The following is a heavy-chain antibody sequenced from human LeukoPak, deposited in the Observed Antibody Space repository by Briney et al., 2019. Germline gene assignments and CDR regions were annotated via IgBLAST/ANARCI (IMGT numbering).Heavy chain of an antibody. D-gene: IGHD3-10*02. V-gene: IGHV3-23*01. CDR2: ISDSGNT. Sequence: GGSLRLSCAASGFTLSSYAMSWVRQAPGKGLEWVSAISDSGNTYHADSVKGRFTISRDNAKNSLYLRMNSLRAEDTAVYYCAELGITMIGGVWGKGTTVTISS. J-gene: IGHJ6*04. CDR3: AELGITMIGGV. CDR1: GFTLSSYA.